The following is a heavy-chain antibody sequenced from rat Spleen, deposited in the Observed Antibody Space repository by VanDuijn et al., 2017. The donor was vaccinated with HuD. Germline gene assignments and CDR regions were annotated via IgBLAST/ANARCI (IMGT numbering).Heavy chain of an antibody. CDR2: ITNTGVST. V-gene: IGHV5-31*01. CDR3: ARHGTINTMVRYYFDY. D-gene: IGHD1-1*01. CDR1: GFTFSSYW. Sequence: EVQLVETGGGLAQPGRSLKLSCVASGFTFSSYWMYWVRQAPGQGLEWVSSITNTGVSTYYPDSLKGRFTISRDDAKSTLYLQMDSLRSEDTATYYCARHGTINTMVRYYFDYWGQGASVTVSS. J-gene: IGHJ4*01.